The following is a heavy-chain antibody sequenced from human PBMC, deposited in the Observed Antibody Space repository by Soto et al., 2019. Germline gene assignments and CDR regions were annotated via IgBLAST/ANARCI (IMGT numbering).Heavy chain of an antibody. J-gene: IGHJ3*02. Sequence: GSGPTLVNPTETLTLTCTVSGFSLSNARMGVSWIRQPPGKALEWLAHIFSNDEKSYSTSLKSRLTISKDTSKSQVVLTMTNMDPVDTATYYCARISRGISSRTSCLVWGSCPGAFDIWGQGTMVTVSS. D-gene: IGHD2-2*01. CDR2: IFSNDEK. V-gene: IGHV2-26*01. CDR1: GFSLSNARMG. CDR3: ARISRGISSRTSCLVWGSCPGAFDI.